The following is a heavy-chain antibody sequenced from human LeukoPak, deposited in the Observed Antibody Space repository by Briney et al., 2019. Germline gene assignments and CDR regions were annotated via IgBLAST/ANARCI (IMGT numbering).Heavy chain of an antibody. Sequence: GGSLKLSCAASGFSFSNSWMSWVRQAPGKGLKWVGRIKTKADGATTDYAAPVKGRFTISRDDSKNTLYLQMNSLKTEDTGIYYCTTETATVTTDWFDPWGQGTLVTVSS. V-gene: IGHV3-15*01. CDR1: GFSFSNSW. CDR2: IKTKADGATT. J-gene: IGHJ5*02. D-gene: IGHD4-17*01. CDR3: TTETATVTTDWFDP.